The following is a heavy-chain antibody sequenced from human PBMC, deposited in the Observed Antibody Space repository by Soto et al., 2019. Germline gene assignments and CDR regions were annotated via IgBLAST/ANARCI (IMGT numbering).Heavy chain of an antibody. Sequence: GGSLRLSCAASGFTFSSYSMNWVRQAPGKGLEWVSSISSSSYIYYADSVKGRFTISRDNAKNSLYLQMNSLRAEDTAVYYCARDGRGLPAAKEFDYWGQGTLVTVSS. V-gene: IGHV3-21*01. J-gene: IGHJ4*02. CDR3: ARDGRGLPAAKEFDY. CDR2: ISSSSYI. CDR1: GFTFSSYS. D-gene: IGHD2-2*01.